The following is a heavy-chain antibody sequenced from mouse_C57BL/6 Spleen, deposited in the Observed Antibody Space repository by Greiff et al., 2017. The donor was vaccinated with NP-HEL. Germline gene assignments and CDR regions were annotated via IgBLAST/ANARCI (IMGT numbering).Heavy chain of an antibody. CDR1: GFNIKDDY. J-gene: IGHJ4*01. V-gene: IGHV14-4*01. CDR2: IDPENGDT. CDR3: TTTRAMDY. D-gene: IGHD2-12*01. Sequence: EVQLQQSGAELVRPGASVKLSCTASGFNIKDDYMHWVKQRPEQGLEWIGWIDPENGDTEYASKFQGKATITADTSSNTAYLQLSSLTSEDTAVYYCTTTRAMDYLGQGTSVTVSS.